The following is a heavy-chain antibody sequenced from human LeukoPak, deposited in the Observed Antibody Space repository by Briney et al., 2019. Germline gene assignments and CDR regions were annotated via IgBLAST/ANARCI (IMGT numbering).Heavy chain of an antibody. Sequence: GGSLRLSCAASGFTFSSDWMSWFRQAPGKGLEGVANIKQDGSEKYYVDSVKGRFTISRDNAKNSLYLRMNSLRAEDTAVYYCARVGDDAFDIWGQGTMVTVSS. J-gene: IGHJ3*02. CDR2: IKQDGSEK. D-gene: IGHD2-21*01. CDR3: ARVGDDAFDI. V-gene: IGHV3-7*01. CDR1: GFTFSSDW.